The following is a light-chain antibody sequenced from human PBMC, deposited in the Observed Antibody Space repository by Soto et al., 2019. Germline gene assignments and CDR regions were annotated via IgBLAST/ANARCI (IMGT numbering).Light chain of an antibody. CDR2: DAS. CDR3: QQFNSYPPLT. J-gene: IGKJ4*01. V-gene: IGKV1-13*02. CDR1: QDISSP. Sequence: AIQLTQSPSSLSASVGDRVTITCRASQDISSPLAWYQQKPGKAPKLLIYDASSLESGFPSRFSGSGSGTDFALTISSLQPEDFATYYCQQFNSYPPLTFGGGTKVEI.